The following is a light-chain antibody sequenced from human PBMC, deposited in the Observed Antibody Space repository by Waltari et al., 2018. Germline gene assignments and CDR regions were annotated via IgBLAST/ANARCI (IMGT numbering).Light chain of an antibody. CDR2: EVN. Sequence: QSALTQPLSASRSPGQSVTLSCTGPVSDVGPSDYASWYQHHPGKAPKLLIYEVNKRPSGVPDRFSGSKSGNTASLTVSGLQADDEADYYCSSFAGNNDFVFGTGTKVTVL. J-gene: IGLJ1*01. CDR1: VSDVGPSDY. CDR3: SSFAGNNDFV. V-gene: IGLV2-8*02.